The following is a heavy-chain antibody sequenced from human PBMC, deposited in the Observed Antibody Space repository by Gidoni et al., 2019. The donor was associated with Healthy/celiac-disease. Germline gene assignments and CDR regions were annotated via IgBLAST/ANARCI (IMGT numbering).Heavy chain of an antibody. Sequence: QVQLGESGGGVVQPGRALRLSCAASGFTFSSYGMHWVRQAPGKGLKWVAVIGYDGSKKYYTDTVKGRFTISRDNSKTTLYLQMNSLGAEDTAVYYCARGYDSSGPSLGGAFDIWGQGTMVTVSS. CDR1: GFTFSSYG. V-gene: IGHV3-33*01. CDR3: ARGYDSSGPSLGGAFDI. D-gene: IGHD3-22*01. J-gene: IGHJ3*02. CDR2: IGYDGSKK.